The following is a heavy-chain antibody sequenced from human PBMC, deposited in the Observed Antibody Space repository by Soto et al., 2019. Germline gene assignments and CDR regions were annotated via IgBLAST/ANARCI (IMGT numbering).Heavy chain of an antibody. CDR1: GIEFSNYA. D-gene: IGHD3-16*01. V-gene: IGHV3-23*01. Sequence: GGSLRLSCVGSGIEFSNYAMSWVRQAPGKGLEWVSIVSASGRSRYHADSVKGRFTISRDNSKNTLYLHMTNLRAEDTAVYYCVKDGNWMDVYYDVWGQGTPVTVYS. CDR2: VSASGRSR. J-gene: IGHJ4*02. CDR3: VKDGNWMDVYYDV.